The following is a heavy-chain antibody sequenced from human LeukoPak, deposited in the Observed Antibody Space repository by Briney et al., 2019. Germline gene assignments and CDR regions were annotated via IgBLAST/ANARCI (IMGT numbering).Heavy chain of an antibody. Sequence: GGSLRLSCAASGFTFSSYSMNWVRQAPGKGLEWVAVISYDGSNKYYADSVKGRFTISRDNSKNTLYLQMNSLRAEDTAVYYCAKDGDFGYYDSSGYYRNWFDPWGQGTLVTVSS. D-gene: IGHD3-22*01. CDR3: AKDGDFGYYDSSGYYRNWFDP. V-gene: IGHV3-30*18. J-gene: IGHJ5*02. CDR1: GFTFSSYS. CDR2: ISYDGSNK.